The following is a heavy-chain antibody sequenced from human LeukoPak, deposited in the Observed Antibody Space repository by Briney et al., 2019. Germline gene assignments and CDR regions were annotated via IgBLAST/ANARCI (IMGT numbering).Heavy chain of an antibody. CDR3: ARSGYSSNWDDALDV. Sequence: GGSLRLSCAASGFSVSDNYMTWVRQAPGKGLEWVSIIYIGGNTYYADSVKGRFTFSRDSSKNTLYLQLTSLRAEDTAVYYCARSGYSSNWDDALDVWGQGTMVTVSS. D-gene: IGHD6-13*01. CDR2: IYIGGNT. CDR1: GFSVSDNY. J-gene: IGHJ3*01. V-gene: IGHV3-66*01.